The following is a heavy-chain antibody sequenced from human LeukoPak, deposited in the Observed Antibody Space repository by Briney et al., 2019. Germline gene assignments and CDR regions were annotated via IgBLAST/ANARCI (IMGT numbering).Heavy chain of an antibody. V-gene: IGHV3-23*01. CDR3: ARAMIVVSNQFDY. CDR1: GFTFSSYG. D-gene: IGHD3-22*01. CDR2: ISGSGGST. J-gene: IGHJ4*02. Sequence: GGSLRLSCAASGFTFSSYGMSWVRQAPGQGLEWVSAISGSGGSTYYAESVKGRFTISRDNSKNTLYLQMNSLRAEDTAVYYCARAMIVVSNQFDYWGQGTLVTVSS.